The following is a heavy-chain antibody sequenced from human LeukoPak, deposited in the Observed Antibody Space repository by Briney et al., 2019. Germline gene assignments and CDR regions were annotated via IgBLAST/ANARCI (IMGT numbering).Heavy chain of an antibody. Sequence: ASVKVSCKASGYTFTSYGISWVRQAPGQGLEWMGWISAYNGNTNYAQKLQDRVTMTTDTSTSTAYMELRSLRSDDTAVYYCARISGYYPGGGFDYWGQGTLVTVSS. CDR1: GYTFTSYG. J-gene: IGHJ4*02. CDR2: ISAYNGNT. V-gene: IGHV1-18*01. D-gene: IGHD3-22*01. CDR3: ARISGYYPGGGFDY.